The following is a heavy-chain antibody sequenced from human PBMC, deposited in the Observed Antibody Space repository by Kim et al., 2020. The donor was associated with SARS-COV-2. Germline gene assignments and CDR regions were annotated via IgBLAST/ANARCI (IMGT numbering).Heavy chain of an antibody. D-gene: IGHD4-17*01. CDR3: AKDGEYRYGDYLYYYYYYMDV. CDR2: ISYDGSNK. V-gene: IGHV3-30*18. Sequence: GGSLRLSCAASGFAFSSYGMHWVRQAPGKGLEWVAVISYDGSNKYYADSVKGRFTIYRDNSKNTLDLQTNSLRAEDTAVYYCAKDGEYRYGDYLYYYYYYMDVWGKGTTVTVSS. J-gene: IGHJ6*03. CDR1: GFAFSSYG.